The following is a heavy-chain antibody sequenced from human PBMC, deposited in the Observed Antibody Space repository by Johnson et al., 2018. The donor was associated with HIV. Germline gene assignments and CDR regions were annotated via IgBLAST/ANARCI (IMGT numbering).Heavy chain of an antibody. CDR3: ARGALGDWVDAFDI. V-gene: IGHV3-66*02. J-gene: IGHJ3*02. D-gene: IGHD3-16*01. CDR2: INWNGGST. Sequence: VQLVESGGGVVQPGRSLRLSCAASGFTVSSNYMSWVRQAPGKGLEWVSGINWNGGSTGYGDSVKGRFTISRDNSKNTLYLQMNSLRAEDTAVFYCARGALGDWVDAFDIWGQGTMVTVSS. CDR1: GFTVSSNY.